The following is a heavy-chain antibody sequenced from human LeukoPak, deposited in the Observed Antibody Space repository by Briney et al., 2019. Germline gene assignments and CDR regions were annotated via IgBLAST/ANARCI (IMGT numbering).Heavy chain of an antibody. CDR1: GYSFTSYW. Sequence: GESLKISCKGPGYSFTSYWIVWVRQMPGKGLEWMGIIYPGDSDTRYSPSFQGQVTISADKSISTAYLQWSSLKASDTAMYYCARQLRYYDSSGYGTNDYWGQGTLVTVSS. CDR2: IYPGDSDT. J-gene: IGHJ4*02. D-gene: IGHD3-22*01. V-gene: IGHV5-51*01. CDR3: ARQLRYYDSSGYGTNDY.